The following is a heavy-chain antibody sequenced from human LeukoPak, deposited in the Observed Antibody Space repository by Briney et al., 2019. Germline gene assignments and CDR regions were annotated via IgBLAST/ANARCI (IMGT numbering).Heavy chain of an antibody. V-gene: IGHV1-69*13. Sequence: SVKVSCKASGGTFSSYAISWVRQAPGQGLEWMGGIIPIFGTANYAQKFQGRVTITADESTSTAYMELSSLRSEDTAVYYCVRDREAYYDSSGYYYKAFDYWGQGTLVTVSS. CDR1: GGTFSSYA. CDR3: VRDREAYYDSSGYYYKAFDY. CDR2: IIPIFGTA. J-gene: IGHJ4*02. D-gene: IGHD3-22*01.